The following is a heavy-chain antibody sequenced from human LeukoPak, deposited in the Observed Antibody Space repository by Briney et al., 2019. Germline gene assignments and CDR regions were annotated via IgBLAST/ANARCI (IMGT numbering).Heavy chain of an antibody. V-gene: IGHV3-66*01. CDR3: ARAPAAVLLDTYG. Sequence: TGGSLRLSCTASGVIVTDNYINWVRQAPGKGLEWVSLVYSGGSTHYADSVKGRFTISRDSSKNMVYLQMNSLRAEDTAIYYCARAPAAVLLDTYGWGQGTLVTVSS. CDR1: GVIVTDNY. D-gene: IGHD2-15*01. J-gene: IGHJ4*02. CDR2: VYSGGST.